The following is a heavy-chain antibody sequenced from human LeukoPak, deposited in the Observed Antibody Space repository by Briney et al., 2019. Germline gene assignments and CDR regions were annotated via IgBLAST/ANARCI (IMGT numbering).Heavy chain of an antibody. V-gene: IGHV3-23*01. D-gene: IGHD3-16*01. CDR2: ISGGGTST. CDR1: GFTFSSYA. J-gene: IGHJ3*01. CDR3: ARDRDDYVWGSYLGAFDV. Sequence: GGSLRLSCAASGFTFSSYAMTWVRQAPGKGLEWVSVISGGGTSTYYADSVKGRFTISRDNFKNTLYLQMHSLRAEDTAVFYCARDRDDYVWGSYLGAFDVWGHGTTVTVSS.